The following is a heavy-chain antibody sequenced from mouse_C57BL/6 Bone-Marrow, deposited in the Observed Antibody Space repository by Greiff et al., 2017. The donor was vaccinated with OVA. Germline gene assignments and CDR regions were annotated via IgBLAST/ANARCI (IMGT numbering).Heavy chain of an antibody. D-gene: IGHD2-3*01. CDR2: IDPSDSYT. CDR3: ARRDGSLDFDY. Sequence: QVQLQQSGAELVKPGASVKLSCKASGYTFTSYWMQWVKQRPGQGLEWIGEIDPSDSYTNYNQKFKGKATLTVDISSSTAYMQLSSLTSEDSAVYYCARRDGSLDFDYWGQGTTLTVSS. CDR1: GYTFTSYW. J-gene: IGHJ2*01. V-gene: IGHV1-50*01.